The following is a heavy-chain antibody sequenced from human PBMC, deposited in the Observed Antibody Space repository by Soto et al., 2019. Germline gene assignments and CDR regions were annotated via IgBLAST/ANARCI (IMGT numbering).Heavy chain of an antibody. CDR2: IYYSGST. CDR3: AAHYDFWSGFAFDI. CDR1: GGSISSSSYY. D-gene: IGHD3-3*01. Sequence: QLQLQESGPGLVKPSETLSLTCTVSGGSISSSSYYWGWIRQPPGKGLEWIGSIYYSGSTYYNPSLKSRVTISVDTSKNQFSLKLSSVTAADTAVYYFAAHYDFWSGFAFDIWGQGTMVTVSS. J-gene: IGHJ3*02. V-gene: IGHV4-39*01.